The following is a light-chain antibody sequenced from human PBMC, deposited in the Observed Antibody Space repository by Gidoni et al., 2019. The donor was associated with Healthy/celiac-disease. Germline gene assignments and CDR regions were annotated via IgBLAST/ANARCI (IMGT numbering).Light chain of an antibody. CDR3: QQRYSTQWT. Sequence: IQMTQSPSSLSASVGARATITCRASQSISSYLNWYQQKPGKAPKLLIYAASSLQRGVPSRFSGSGSGKDFTLTISRLQHEDFETYYCQQRYSTQWTFGQXIKVEIK. CDR2: AAS. V-gene: IGKV1-39*01. J-gene: IGKJ1*01. CDR1: QSISSY.